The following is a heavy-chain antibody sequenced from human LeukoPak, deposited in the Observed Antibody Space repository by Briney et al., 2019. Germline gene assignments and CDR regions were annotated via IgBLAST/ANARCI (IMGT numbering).Heavy chain of an antibody. D-gene: IGHD4/OR15-4a*01. CDR3: ARRAGAYSHPYDY. CDR1: GYTFSGYY. CDR2: INPKSGGT. Sequence: ASVKVSCKASGYTFSGYYMHWVRQAPGQGLEWMGWINPKSGGTNEAQKFHDRVAMTRDTSIRTAYMEVSRLRSDDTAVYYCARRAGAYSHPYDYWGQGTLVTVSS. J-gene: IGHJ4*02. V-gene: IGHV1-2*02.